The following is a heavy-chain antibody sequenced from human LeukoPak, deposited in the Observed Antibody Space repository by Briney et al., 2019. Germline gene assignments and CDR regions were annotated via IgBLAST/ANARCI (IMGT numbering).Heavy chain of an antibody. D-gene: IGHD3-3*01. CDR1: GYTFTSYY. V-gene: IGHV1-46*01. Sequence: ASVKVSCKASGYTFTSYYMHWVRQAPGQGLEWMGIINPSGGSTSYAQKFQGRVTMTRDMSTSTVYMELSSLRSEDTDVYYCASEGSGYYSFDYWGQGTLVTVSS. CDR2: INPSGGST. J-gene: IGHJ4*02. CDR3: ASEGSGYYSFDY.